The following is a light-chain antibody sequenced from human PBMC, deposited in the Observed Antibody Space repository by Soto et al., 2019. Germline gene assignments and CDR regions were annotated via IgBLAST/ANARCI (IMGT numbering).Light chain of an antibody. V-gene: IGKV3-11*01. CDR1: QSVSSY. CDR2: DAS. Sequence: EIVLTQSPATLSMSPGERSTLSCWASQSVSSYLAWYQHKPGQAPRLLIYDASNRATGIPARFSGSGYGTDFNLTISSLETEDFAVYYCQQRSNWPWTFGQGTKVDIK. J-gene: IGKJ1*01. CDR3: QQRSNWPWT.